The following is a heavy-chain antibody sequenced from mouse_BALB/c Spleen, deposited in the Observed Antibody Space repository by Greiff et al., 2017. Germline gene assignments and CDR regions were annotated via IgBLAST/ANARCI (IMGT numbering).Heavy chain of an antibody. J-gene: IGHJ4*01. CDR2: ISCYNGAT. CDR1: GYSFTGYY. D-gene: IGHD2-1*01. Sequence: LVKTGASVKISCKASGYSFTGYYMHWVKQSHGKSLEWIGYISCYNGATSYNQKFKGKATFTVDTSSSTAYMQFNSLTSEDSAVYYCARHYGNYYAMDYWGQGTSVTVSS. V-gene: IGHV1S34*01. CDR3: ARHYGNYYAMDY.